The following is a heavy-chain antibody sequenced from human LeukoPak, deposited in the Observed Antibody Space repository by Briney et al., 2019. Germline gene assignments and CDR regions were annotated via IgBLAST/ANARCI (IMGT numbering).Heavy chain of an antibody. CDR2: IIPIFGTT. J-gene: IGHJ4*02. Sequence: AASVKVSCKASGGTFSSYAISWVRQAPGQGLEWMGGIIPIFGTTNYAQKFQGRVTITADESTSTAYLELSSLRSEDTAVYYCAKDLGSAGKKDGYWGQGTLVTVSS. D-gene: IGHD6-19*01. V-gene: IGHV1-69*13. CDR3: AKDLGSAGKKDGY. CDR1: GGTFSSYA.